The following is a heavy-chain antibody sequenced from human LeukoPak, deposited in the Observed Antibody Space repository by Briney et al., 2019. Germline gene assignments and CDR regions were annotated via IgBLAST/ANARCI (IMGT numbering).Heavy chain of an antibody. D-gene: IGHD4-23*01. J-gene: IGHJ5*02. CDR1: GYTFTSYC. Sequence: ASVKVSCKASGYTFTSYCMHWVRQAPGQGLEWMGVINPSGGSTSYAQKFQGRVTMTRDMSTSTDYMELSSLRSEDTAVYYCARDNSVEDTAWWFDPWGQGTLVTVSS. V-gene: IGHV1-46*01. CDR3: ARDNSVEDTAWWFDP. CDR2: INPSGGST.